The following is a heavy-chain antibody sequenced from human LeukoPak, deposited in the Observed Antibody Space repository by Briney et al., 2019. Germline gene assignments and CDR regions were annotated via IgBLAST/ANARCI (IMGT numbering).Heavy chain of an antibody. J-gene: IGHJ3*02. D-gene: IGHD2-15*01. CDR1: GFTFSSYW. CDR2: INSDGSST. CDR3: ARGGLHGAFDI. Sequence: GGSLRLSCAASGFTFSSYWMHWVRQAPGKGLVWVSRINSDGSSTTYADSVKGRFTISRDNAKNTLYLQMNSLRAEDTAVYYCARGGLHGAFDIWGQGTTVTVSS. V-gene: IGHV3-74*01.